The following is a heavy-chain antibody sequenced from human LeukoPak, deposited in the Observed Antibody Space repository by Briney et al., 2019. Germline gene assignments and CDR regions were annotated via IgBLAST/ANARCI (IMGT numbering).Heavy chain of an antibody. J-gene: IGHJ3*02. V-gene: IGHV4-34*01. CDR2: INHSGST. Sequence: PSETLSLTCAVYGGSFSGYYWSWIRQPPGKGLEWIGEINHSGSTNYNPSLKSRVTISVDTSKNQFSLKLSSVTAADTAVYYCARDTWGKDAFDIWGQGTMVTVSS. D-gene: IGHD3-16*01. CDR1: GGSFSGYY. CDR3: ARDTWGKDAFDI.